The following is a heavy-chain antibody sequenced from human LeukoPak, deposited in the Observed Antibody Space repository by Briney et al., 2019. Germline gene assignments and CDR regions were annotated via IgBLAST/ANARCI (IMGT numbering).Heavy chain of an antibody. CDR2: IKEDGSAT. CDR3: TKDSHRRSDY. Sequence: RGSLRLSCAASGFTFSTYWMTWVRQAPGKGLEWVASIKEDGSATFYVDSVKGRFSISRDNAKYSLYLQMNSLRAEDTAVYYCTKDSHRRSDYWGQGTLLTVSS. J-gene: IGHJ4*02. CDR1: GFTFSTYW. D-gene: IGHD1-14*01. V-gene: IGHV3-7*01.